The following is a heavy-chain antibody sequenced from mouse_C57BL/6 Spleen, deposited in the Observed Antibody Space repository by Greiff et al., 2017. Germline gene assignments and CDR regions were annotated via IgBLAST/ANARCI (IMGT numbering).Heavy chain of an antibody. CDR3: ARVRERRWYFDV. Sequence: VKLMESGPELVKPGASVKISCKASGYTFTDYYIHWVKQRPGQGLEWIGWIFPGSGSTYYNDKFKGKATLTVDKSSSTAYMLLSSLITEDAAVYFCARVRERRWYFDVWGTGTMVTVSS. V-gene: IGHV1-75*01. J-gene: IGHJ1*03. CDR2: IFPGSGST. CDR1: GYTFTDYY.